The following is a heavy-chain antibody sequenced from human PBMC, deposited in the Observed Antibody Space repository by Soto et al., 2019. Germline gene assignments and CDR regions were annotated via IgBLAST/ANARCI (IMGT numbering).Heavy chain of an antibody. V-gene: IGHV4-30-4*01. J-gene: IGHJ6*02. CDR1: GGSISSGDYY. CDR2: IYYSGNT. Sequence: PSETLSLTCTVSGGSISSGDYYWSWVRQSPGEGLEWIGFIYYSGNTYYNPSLKSRVSMSVDTSNNQFSLKLNSVTAADTAVYYCARDAGYCNSVSCYPYNMDVWGQGTTVTVSS. D-gene: IGHD2-15*01. CDR3: ARDAGYCNSVSCYPYNMDV.